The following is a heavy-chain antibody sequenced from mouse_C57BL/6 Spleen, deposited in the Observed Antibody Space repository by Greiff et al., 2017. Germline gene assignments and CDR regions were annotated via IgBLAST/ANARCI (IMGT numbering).Heavy chain of an antibody. J-gene: IGHJ2*01. Sequence: EVQLQESGPGLVKPSQSLSLTCSVTGYSITSGYYWNWIRQFPGNKLEWMGYISYDGSNNYNPSLKNRISITRDTSKNQVFLKLNSVTTEDTATYYCARTLYYYGSSWEFDYWGQGTTLTVSS. CDR2: ISYDGSN. CDR3: ARTLYYYGSSWEFDY. CDR1: GYSITSGYY. V-gene: IGHV3-6*01. D-gene: IGHD1-1*01.